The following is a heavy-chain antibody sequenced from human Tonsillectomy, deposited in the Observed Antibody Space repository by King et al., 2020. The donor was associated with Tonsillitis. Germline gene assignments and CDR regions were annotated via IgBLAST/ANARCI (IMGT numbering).Heavy chain of an antibody. CDR1: GYTFTSSG. J-gene: IGHJ6*03. Sequence: VQLVQSGAEVKKPGASVKVSCRASGYTFTSSGISWVRQAPGQGLEWMGYISAYNGNTKYAQKVQGRVTMTTDTSTSTAHMELRSLRSDDTAVYYCARDCPLRGSSWLGTHSYYYMDIWGKGTTVTVSS. V-gene: IGHV1-18*01. CDR2: ISAYNGNT. CDR3: ARDCPLRGSSWLGTHSYYYMDI. D-gene: IGHD6-13*01.